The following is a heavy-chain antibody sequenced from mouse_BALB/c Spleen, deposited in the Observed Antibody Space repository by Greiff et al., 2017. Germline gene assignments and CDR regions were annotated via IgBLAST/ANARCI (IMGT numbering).Heavy chain of an antibody. CDR1: GFSLTSYG. CDR3: ARWLPPFAY. CDR2: IWAGGST. D-gene: IGHD2-2*01. Sequence: QVQLKESGPGLVAPSQSLSITCTVSGFSLTSYGVHWVRQPPGKGLEWLGVIWAGGSTNYNSALMSRLSISKDNSKSQVFLKMNSLQTDDTAMYYCARWLPPFAYWGQGTLVTVSA. V-gene: IGHV2-9*02. J-gene: IGHJ3*01.